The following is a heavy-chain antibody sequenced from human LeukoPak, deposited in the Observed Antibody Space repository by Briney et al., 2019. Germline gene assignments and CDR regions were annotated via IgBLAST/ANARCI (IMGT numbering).Heavy chain of an antibody. D-gene: IGHD3-16*01. V-gene: IGHV4-39*01. Sequence: SETLSLTCTVSGGSISSSSYYWGWIRQPPGKGLEWIGSIYYSGSTYYNPSLKSRVTISVDTSKNQFSLKLSSVTAADTAVYYCARTFTGAGHDAFGIWGQGTMVTVSS. CDR3: ARTFTGAGHDAFGI. J-gene: IGHJ3*02. CDR2: IYYSGST. CDR1: GGSISSSSYY.